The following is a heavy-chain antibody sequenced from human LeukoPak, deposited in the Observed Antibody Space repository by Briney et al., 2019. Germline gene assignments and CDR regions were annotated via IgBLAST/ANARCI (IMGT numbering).Heavy chain of an antibody. Sequence: GGSLRLSCAVSGLTFTDAWMNWVRQAPGKGLEWVAHIKSKNDGGATDYAAPVKGRFTVSRDDSENTLYLQMNSLQIEDTAVYYCTTDLPHCSSTTCYADWGQGTLVTVSS. CDR1: GLTFTDAW. D-gene: IGHD2-2*01. CDR2: IKSKNDGGAT. CDR3: TTDLPHCSSTTCYAD. J-gene: IGHJ4*02. V-gene: IGHV3-15*01.